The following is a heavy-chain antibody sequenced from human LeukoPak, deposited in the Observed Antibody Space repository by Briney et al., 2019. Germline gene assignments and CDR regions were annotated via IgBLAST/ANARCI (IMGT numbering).Heavy chain of an antibody. CDR1: GYTFTSYG. CDR3: ARARITMVRGVHKSYYFDY. J-gene: IGHJ4*02. D-gene: IGHD3-10*01. Sequence: ASVKVSCKASGYTFTSYGISWVRQAPGQGLEWMGWISAYNGNTNYAQKLQGRVTMTTDTSMSTAYMELRSLRSDDTAVYYCARARITMVRGVHKSYYFDYWGQGTLVTVSS. CDR2: ISAYNGNT. V-gene: IGHV1-18*01.